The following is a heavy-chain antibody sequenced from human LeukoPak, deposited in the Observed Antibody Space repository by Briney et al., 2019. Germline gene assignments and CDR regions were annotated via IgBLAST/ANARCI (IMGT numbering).Heavy chain of an antibody. V-gene: IGHV3-7*03. CDR3: ASLSEDY. CDR2: IKQDGSEK. CDR1: GFTFSSYA. Sequence: GGSLRLSCAASGFTFSSYAMSWVRQAPGKGLEWVANIKQDGSEKYYVDSVKGRFTISRDNAKNSLYLRMNSLRAEDTAVYYCASLSEDYWGQGTLVTVSS. J-gene: IGHJ4*02. D-gene: IGHD2/OR15-2a*01.